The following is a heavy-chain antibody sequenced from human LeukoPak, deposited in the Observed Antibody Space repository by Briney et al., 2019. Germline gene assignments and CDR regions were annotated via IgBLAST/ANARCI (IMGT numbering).Heavy chain of an antibody. CDR1: GFTFRNAW. CDR2: IKSRTDGGTI. Sequence: PWGSLRLSCAASGFTFRNAWMSWVRQAPGKGLEWVGRIKSRTDGGTIEYAVPLQGRFTISRDDSKNTLYLQINSLKPEDTAVYYCADLGDYAVGWGQGTLVTVSS. CDR3: ADLGDYAVG. V-gene: IGHV3-15*01. J-gene: IGHJ4*02. D-gene: IGHD4-17*01.